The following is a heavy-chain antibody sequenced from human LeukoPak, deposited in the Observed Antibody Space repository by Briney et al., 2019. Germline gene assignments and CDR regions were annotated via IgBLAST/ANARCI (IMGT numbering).Heavy chain of an antibody. CDR2: INPSGGST. CDR1: GYTFTGYY. Sequence: ASVKVSCKASGYTFTGYYMHWVRQAPGQGLEWMGWINPSGGSTSYAQKFQGRVTMTRDMSTSIDYMELSSLRSEDTAVYYCARDNSVEDTAWWFDPWGQGTLVTVSS. J-gene: IGHJ5*02. V-gene: IGHV1-46*01. CDR3: ARDNSVEDTAWWFDP. D-gene: IGHD4-23*01.